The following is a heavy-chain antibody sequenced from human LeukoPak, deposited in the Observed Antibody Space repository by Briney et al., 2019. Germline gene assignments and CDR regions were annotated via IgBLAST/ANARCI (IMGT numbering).Heavy chain of an antibody. J-gene: IGHJ4*02. CDR3: ARDPGIVATTPYFDY. CDR1: GFTFSSYA. Sequence: GSLRLSCAASGFTFSSYAMSWVRQAPGKGLEWIGSIYYSGSTYYNPPLKSRVTISVDTSKNQFSLKLSSVTAADTAVYYCARDPGIVATTPYFDYWGQGTLVTVSS. CDR2: IYYSGST. V-gene: IGHV4-39*07. D-gene: IGHD5-12*01.